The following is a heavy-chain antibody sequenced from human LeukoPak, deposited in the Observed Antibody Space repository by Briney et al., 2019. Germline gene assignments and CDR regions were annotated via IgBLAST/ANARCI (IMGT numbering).Heavy chain of an antibody. CDR3: AGITDQRRIFDY. V-gene: IGHV4-39*01. J-gene: IGHJ4*02. CDR2: IYYSGST. Sequence: SETLSLTCTVSGGSISSSSYYWGWIRQPPGKGLEWIGSIYYSGSTYYNPSLKSRVTISVDTSKNQFSLKLSSVTAADTAVYYCAGITDQRRIFDYWGQGTLVTVSS. CDR1: GGSISSSSYY. D-gene: IGHD2-2*01.